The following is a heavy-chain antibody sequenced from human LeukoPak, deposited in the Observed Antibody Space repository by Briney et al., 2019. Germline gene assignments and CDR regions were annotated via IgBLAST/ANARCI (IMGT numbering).Heavy chain of an antibody. V-gene: IGHV1-18*01. Sequence: ASVKVSCKASGYTFTSYGISWVRQAPGQGLEWMGWISAYNGNTNCAQKLQGRVTMTTDTSTSTAYMELRSLRSEDTAVYYCARAGGSGFYLDYWGKGPLVTVSS. J-gene: IGHJ4*02. CDR3: ARAGGSGFYLDY. CDR2: ISAYNGNT. CDR1: GYTFTSYG. D-gene: IGHD3-10*01.